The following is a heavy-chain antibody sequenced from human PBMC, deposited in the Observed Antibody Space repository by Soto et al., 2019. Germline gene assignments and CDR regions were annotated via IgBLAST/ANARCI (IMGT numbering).Heavy chain of an antibody. D-gene: IGHD7-27*01. Sequence: GGSLRLSCPASGFTFDDYTMHWVRQAPGKGLEWVSLISWDGGSTYYADSVKGRFTISRDNSKNSLYLQMNSLRTEDTALYYCAKDQTGLTGDFWAFDIWGQGTMVTVSS. CDR2: ISWDGGST. J-gene: IGHJ3*02. CDR3: AKDQTGLTGDFWAFDI. V-gene: IGHV3-43*01. CDR1: GFTFDDYT.